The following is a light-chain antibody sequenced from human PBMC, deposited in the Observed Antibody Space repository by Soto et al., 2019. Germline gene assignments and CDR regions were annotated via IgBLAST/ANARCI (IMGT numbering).Light chain of an antibody. V-gene: IGKV1-5*03. CDR2: KTP. CDR1: QSISSW. Sequence: DIQMTQSPSTLSASVGDRVTITCRASQSISSWVAWYQQKPGKAPKLLIYKTPSLESGVPSRFSGSGSGTEFTLTISSLQPADFATYYCQQYNSYPYTFGQGTKLVIK. CDR3: QQYNSYPYT. J-gene: IGKJ2*01.